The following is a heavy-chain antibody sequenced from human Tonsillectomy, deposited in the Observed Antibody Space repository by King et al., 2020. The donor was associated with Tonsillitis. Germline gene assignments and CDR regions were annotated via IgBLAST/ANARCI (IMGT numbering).Heavy chain of an antibody. J-gene: IGHJ2*01. V-gene: IGHV4-59*01. D-gene: IGHD3-10*01. CDR1: GGSISSYY. Sequence: QLQESGPGLVKPSETLSLTCTVSGGSISSYYWSWIRQPPGKGLEWIGYIYYSGSTNYNPSLKSRVTISVDTSKNQFSLKLSSVTAADTAVYYCARDSGRAQRSKYQVYALWGRGTLVTVSS. CDR2: IYYSGST. CDR3: ARDSGRAQRSKYQVYAL.